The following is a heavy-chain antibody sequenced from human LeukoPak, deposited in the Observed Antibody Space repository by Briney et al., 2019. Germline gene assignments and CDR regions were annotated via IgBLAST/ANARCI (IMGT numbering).Heavy chain of an antibody. V-gene: IGHV3-23*01. CDR2: ISGGGGST. J-gene: IGHJ6*02. CDR3: ARVRIPSGWYRYYYGMDV. CDR1: GFTLTNYA. D-gene: IGHD6-19*01. Sequence: GGSLRLSCAASGFTLTNYAMSWVRQAPGKGLEWVSGISGGGGSTYYADSVKGRFTISKDNSKNTLYLQMNSLRAEDTAVYYCARVRIPSGWYRYYYGMDVWGQGTTVTVSS.